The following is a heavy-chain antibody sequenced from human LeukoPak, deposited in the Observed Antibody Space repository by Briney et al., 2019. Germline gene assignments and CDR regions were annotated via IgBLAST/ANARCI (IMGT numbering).Heavy chain of an antibody. CDR2: INHDGSEK. V-gene: IGHV3-7*01. Sequence: GGSLRLSCAASGFTFSSYGMHWVRQAPGKGLEWVANINHDGSEKYYVDSVKGRFTISRDNAKNSLYLQMNSLRAEDTAVYYCARDRVWTVLYWGQGALVSVSS. CDR3: ARDRVWTVLY. J-gene: IGHJ4*02. D-gene: IGHD6-13*01. CDR1: GFTFSSYG.